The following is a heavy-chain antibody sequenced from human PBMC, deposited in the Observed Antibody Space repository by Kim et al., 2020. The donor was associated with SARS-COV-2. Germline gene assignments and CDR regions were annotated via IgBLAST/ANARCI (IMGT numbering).Heavy chain of an antibody. J-gene: IGHJ6*02. CDR1: GYTFTSYG. Sequence: ASVKVSCKASGYTFTSYGISWVRQAPGQGLEWMGWISAYNGNTNYAQKLQGRVTMTTDTSTSTAYMELRSLRSDDTAVYYCARYHRITMVRGVTRDYYGMDVWGQGTTVTVSS. CDR3: ARYHRITMVRGVTRDYYGMDV. CDR2: ISAYNGNT. V-gene: IGHV1-18*04. D-gene: IGHD3-10*01.